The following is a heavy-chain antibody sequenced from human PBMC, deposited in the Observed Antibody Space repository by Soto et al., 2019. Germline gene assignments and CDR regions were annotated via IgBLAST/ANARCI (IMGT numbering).Heavy chain of an antibody. CDR1: GYTFTNYG. CDR2: ITTYNGDT. Sequence: ASVKVSCKASGYTFTNYGISWVRQAPGQGLEWMGWITTYNGDTNYAQNLQGRVTMTTDTSTSTAYMELKSLRSDDTAVYYCARDSPILTAWGQGTPVTV. V-gene: IGHV1-18*01. J-gene: IGHJ5*02. D-gene: IGHD3-9*01. CDR3: ARDSPILTA.